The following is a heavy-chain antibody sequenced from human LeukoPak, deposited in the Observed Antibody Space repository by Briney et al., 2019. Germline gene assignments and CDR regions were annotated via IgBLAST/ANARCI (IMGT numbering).Heavy chain of an antibody. CDR1: GGSISSYY. CDR2: IYYSGST. V-gene: IGHV4-59*01. J-gene: IGHJ4*02. Sequence: SETLSLTCTVSGGSISSYYWSWIRQPPGKGLEWIGYIYYSGSTNYNPSLKSRVTISVDTSKNQFSLKLSSVTAADTAVYYCASGRIAAADAYYFDYWGQGTLVIVSS. D-gene: IGHD6-13*01. CDR3: ASGRIAAADAYYFDY.